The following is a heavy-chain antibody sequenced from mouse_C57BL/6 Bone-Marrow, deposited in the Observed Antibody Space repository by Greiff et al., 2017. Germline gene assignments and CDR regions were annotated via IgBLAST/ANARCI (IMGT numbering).Heavy chain of an antibody. Sequence: QVHVKQSGAELVKPGASVKMSCKASGYTFTSYWITWVKQRPGQGLEWIGDIYPGSGSTNYNEKFKSKATLTVDTSSSTAYMQLSSLTSEDSAVYDCAPMISYYFDYWGQGTTLTVSS. CDR2: IYPGSGST. V-gene: IGHV1-55*01. CDR3: APMISYYFDY. CDR1: GYTFTSYW. J-gene: IGHJ2*01. D-gene: IGHD2-3*01.